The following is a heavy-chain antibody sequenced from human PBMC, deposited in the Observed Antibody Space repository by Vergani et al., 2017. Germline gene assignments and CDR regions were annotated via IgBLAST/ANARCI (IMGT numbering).Heavy chain of an antibody. V-gene: IGHV3-30*02. J-gene: IGHJ4*02. D-gene: IGHD3-16*01. CDR2: IQFDGSNQ. CDR3: AKPFRGWGLVY. CDR1: GFTLSNYD. Sequence: QVQLVESAGGVVQRGGSLRLSCATSGFTLSNYDMQWIRQGPGKGLEFVAFIQFDGSNQYYADSVKGRFTLSRDFSKNTLYLQMNSLRTDDTATYYCAKPFRGWGLVYWGLGTQFLVSS.